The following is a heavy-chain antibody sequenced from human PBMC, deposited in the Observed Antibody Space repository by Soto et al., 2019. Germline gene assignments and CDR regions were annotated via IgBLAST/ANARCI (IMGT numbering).Heavy chain of an antibody. J-gene: IGHJ4*02. Sequence: GGSLRLSCAASGFTFNSYDMNWVRQAPGKGLEWVSAISGGAGDTYYADSVKGRFTISRDNSKNTLYLQMKSLRAEDTAVYYCAKSSRITLVRGVTDYWGQGTLVTVSS. V-gene: IGHV3-23*01. D-gene: IGHD3-10*01. CDR2: ISGGAGDT. CDR1: GFTFNSYD. CDR3: AKSSRITLVRGVTDY.